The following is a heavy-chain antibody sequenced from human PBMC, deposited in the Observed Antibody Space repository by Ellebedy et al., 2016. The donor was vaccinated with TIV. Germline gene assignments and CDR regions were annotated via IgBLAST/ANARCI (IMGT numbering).Heavy chain of an antibody. Sequence: SVKVSXXASGGTFSSYAISWVRQAPGQGLEWMGGIIPIFGTANYAQKFQGRVTITADESTSTAYMELSSLRSEDTAVYYCARVRRAPPAYFDYWGQGTLVTVSS. CDR1: GGTFSSYA. V-gene: IGHV1-69*13. J-gene: IGHJ4*02. CDR2: IIPIFGTA. CDR3: ARVRRAPPAYFDY. D-gene: IGHD2-15*01.